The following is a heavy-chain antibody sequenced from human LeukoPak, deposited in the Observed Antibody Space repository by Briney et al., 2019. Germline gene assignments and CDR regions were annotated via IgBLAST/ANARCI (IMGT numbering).Heavy chain of an antibody. CDR3: ARGQNYYDSRGVAFDI. CDR1: GFTFSDYY. Sequence: GGSLRLSCAASGFTFSDYYMSWVRQAPGKGLEWVSVIYSGGSTYYADSVKGRFTISRDNSKNTLYLQMNSLRAEDTAVYYCARGQNYYDSRGVAFDIWGQGTMVTVSS. V-gene: IGHV3-53*01. J-gene: IGHJ3*02. D-gene: IGHD3-22*01. CDR2: IYSGGST.